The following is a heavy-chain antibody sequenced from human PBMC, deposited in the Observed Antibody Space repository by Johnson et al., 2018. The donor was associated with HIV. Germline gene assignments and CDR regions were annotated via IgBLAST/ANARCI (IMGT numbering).Heavy chain of an antibody. D-gene: IGHD3-10*01. CDR2: ISYDGSNK. Sequence: QVQLVESGGGVVQPGRSLRLSCAASGFTFSSYALHWVRQAPGKGLAWVAIISYDGSNKYYADSVKGRFIISRDNSKNTLFLQLISLRPEDTAVYYCARDGGSGSAFDIWGQGTMVTVSS. CDR3: ARDGGSGSAFDI. CDR1: GFTFSSYA. V-gene: IGHV3-30-3*01. J-gene: IGHJ3*02.